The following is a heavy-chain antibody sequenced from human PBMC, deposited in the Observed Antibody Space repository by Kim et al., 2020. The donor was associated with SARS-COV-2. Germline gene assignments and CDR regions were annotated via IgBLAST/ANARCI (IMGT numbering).Heavy chain of an antibody. D-gene: IGHD3-10*01. J-gene: IGHJ3*02. V-gene: IGHV3-11*06. CDR3: ARDRSYYYGSGSYWAFDI. Sequence: KGRFTISRDNAKNSLYLQMNSLRAEDTAVYYCARDRSYYYGSGSYWAFDIWGQGTMVTVSS.